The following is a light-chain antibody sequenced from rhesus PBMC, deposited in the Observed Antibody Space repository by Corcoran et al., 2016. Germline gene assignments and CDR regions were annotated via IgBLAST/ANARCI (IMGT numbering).Light chain of an antibody. Sequence: DIQMTQSPSSLSASVGDTVTITCRASQSISSWLDWYQQKPGKAPKLLIYKASSLQRGVPSRFSGSGSGTYFTLTISSLQPEDFATYFCLQYSSSPWTFGQGTKVEIK. CDR2: KAS. J-gene: IGKJ1*01. CDR1: QSISSW. CDR3: LQYSSSPWT. V-gene: IGKV1-22*01.